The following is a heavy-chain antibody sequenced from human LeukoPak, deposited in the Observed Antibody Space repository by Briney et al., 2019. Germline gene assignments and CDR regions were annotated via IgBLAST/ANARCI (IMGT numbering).Heavy chain of an antibody. V-gene: IGHV3-30*04. D-gene: IGHD5-12*01. J-gene: IGHJ4*02. CDR1: GFTFSTYV. CDR3: ARESVARGLFDY. CDR2: ISKDGSNE. Sequence: GGSLRLSCAASGFTFSTYVMHWVRQAPGKGLEWAAVISKDGSNEDYADSVKGRLTISRDNSKNTLFLQMNSLRVEDTAVYYCARESVARGLFDYWGQGTLVTVSS.